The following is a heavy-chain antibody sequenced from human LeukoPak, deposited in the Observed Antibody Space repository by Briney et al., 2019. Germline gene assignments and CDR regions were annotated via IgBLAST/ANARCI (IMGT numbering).Heavy chain of an antibody. CDR2: IYYSGST. J-gene: IGHJ2*01. Sequence: PSETLSLTCTVSGGSISSGGYYWSWIRQHPGKGLEWIGYIYYSGSTYYNPSLKSRVTISVDTSKNQFSLKLSSVTAADTAVYYCARGPGVVTPRFRWYFDLWGRGTLVTVSS. V-gene: IGHV4-31*03. CDR3: ARGPGVVTPRFRWYFDL. CDR1: GGSISSGGYY. D-gene: IGHD4-23*01.